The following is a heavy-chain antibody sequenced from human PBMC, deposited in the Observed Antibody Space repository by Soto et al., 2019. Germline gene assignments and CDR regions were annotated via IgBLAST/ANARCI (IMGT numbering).Heavy chain of an antibody. D-gene: IGHD1-26*01. CDR2: ISSNGGST. CDR3: AREGAQFDY. V-gene: IGHV3-64*01. J-gene: IGHJ4*02. CDR1: GFTFSNYA. Sequence: EVQLVESGGGLVQPGGSLRLSCAASGFTFSNYAMHWVRQAPGKGLEYVSTISSNGGSTYYANSVKGRFTISRDNSKNALYLQMGSLRDEDVAVYYGAREGAQFDYRGQGTLVTVSS.